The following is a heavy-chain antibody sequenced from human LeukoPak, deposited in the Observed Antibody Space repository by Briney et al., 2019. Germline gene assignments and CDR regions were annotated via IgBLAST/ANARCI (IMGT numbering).Heavy chain of an antibody. J-gene: IGHJ4*02. CDR1: GGSFSGYY. Sequence: SETLSLTCAVYGGSFSGYYWSWIRRPPGKGLEWIGEINHSGSTNYNPSLKSRVTISVDTSKNQFSLKLSSVTAADTAVYYCARATYQYSSSDFDYWGQGTLVTVSS. V-gene: IGHV4-34*01. D-gene: IGHD6-6*01. CDR3: ARATYQYSSSDFDY. CDR2: INHSGST.